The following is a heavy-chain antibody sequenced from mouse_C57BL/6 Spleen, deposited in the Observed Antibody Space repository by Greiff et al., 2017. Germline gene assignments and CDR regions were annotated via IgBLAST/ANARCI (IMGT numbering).Heavy chain of an antibody. J-gene: IGHJ4*01. V-gene: IGHV5-6*02. CDR2: ISSGGSYT. CDR3: ARRDDYDRGYAMDY. D-gene: IGHD2-4*01. CDR1: GFTFSSYG. Sequence: EVMLVESGGDLVKPGGSLKLSCAASGFTFSSYGMSWVRQTPDKRLEWVATISSGGSYTYYPDSVKGRFTISRDNAKNTLYLQMSRLKSEDAAMYYCARRDDYDRGYAMDYWGQGTSVTVSS.